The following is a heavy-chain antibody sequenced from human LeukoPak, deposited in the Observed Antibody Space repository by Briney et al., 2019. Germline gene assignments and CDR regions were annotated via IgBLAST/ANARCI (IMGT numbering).Heavy chain of an antibody. V-gene: IGHV3-48*04. CDR2: ISSSGRTI. J-gene: IGHJ4*02. CDR3: ARNFDY. Sequence: GGSLRLSCAASGFTFNIYSMNWVRQAPGKGLEWVSYISSSGRTIYYADSVEGRSTISRDNAKNSLFLQMNSLRAEDTAVYYCARNFDYWGQGTLVTVSS. CDR1: GFTFNIYS.